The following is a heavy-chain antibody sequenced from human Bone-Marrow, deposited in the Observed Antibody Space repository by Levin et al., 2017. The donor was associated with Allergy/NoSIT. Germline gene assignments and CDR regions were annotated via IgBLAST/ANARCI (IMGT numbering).Heavy chain of an antibody. V-gene: IGHV4-38-2*02. Sequence: SETLSLTCTVSGHPVTTASYWGWVRQPPGKGLEWIGNIYHLGGTYYNPSFKSRVTISIDTSKNDFSLNLISVTAADTALYFRAKTRNRFSNAFDVWGQGAMVIVSS. CDR2: IYHLGGT. D-gene: IGHD1-1*01. CDR1: GHPVTTASY. J-gene: IGHJ3*01. CDR3: AKTRNRFSNAFDV.